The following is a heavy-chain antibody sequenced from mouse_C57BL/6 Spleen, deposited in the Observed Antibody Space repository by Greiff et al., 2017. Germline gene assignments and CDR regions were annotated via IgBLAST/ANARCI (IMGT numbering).Heavy chain of an antibody. D-gene: IGHD1-1*01. CDR3: TRDSYYGSSYWYFDV. J-gene: IGHJ1*03. V-gene: IGHV5-9-1*02. CDR1: GFTFSSYA. Sequence: EVQLVESGEGLVKPGGSLKLSCAASGFTFSSYAMSWVRQTPEKRLEWVAYISSGGDYIYYADTVKGRFTISRDNARNTLYLQMSSLKSEDTAMYYCTRDSYYGSSYWYFDVWGTGTTVTVSS. CDR2: ISSGGDYI.